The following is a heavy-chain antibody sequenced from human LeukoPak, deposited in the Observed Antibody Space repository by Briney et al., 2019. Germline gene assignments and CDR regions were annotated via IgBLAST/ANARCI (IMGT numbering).Heavy chain of an antibody. V-gene: IGHV4-59*02. CDR3: ARVLAGSIVYFEY. CDR1: GGSVSNYY. J-gene: IGHJ4*02. Sequence: SETLSLTCSVSGGSVSNYYWSWIRQPPGKGLEWIGYVYYTGSTNYNPSLKSRVTMFEDKSKNQFSLKLNSVTAADTAVYYCARVLAGSIVYFEYWGQGTLVTVSS. CDR2: VYYTGST. D-gene: IGHD3-9*01.